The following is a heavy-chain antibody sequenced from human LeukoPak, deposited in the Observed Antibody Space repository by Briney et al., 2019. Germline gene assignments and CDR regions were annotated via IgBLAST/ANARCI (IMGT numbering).Heavy chain of an antibody. V-gene: IGHV3-30*02. CDR1: GFTFSSYG. CDR3: AKSGPYCTNGVCFFDY. J-gene: IGHJ4*02. D-gene: IGHD2-8*01. Sequence: PRGSLRLSCAASGFTFSSYGMHWVRQAPGKGLEWVAFIRYDGSNKYYADSVKGRFTISRDNSKNTLYLQMNSLRAEDTAVYYCAKSGPYCTNGVCFFDYWGQGTLVTVSS. CDR2: IRYDGSNK.